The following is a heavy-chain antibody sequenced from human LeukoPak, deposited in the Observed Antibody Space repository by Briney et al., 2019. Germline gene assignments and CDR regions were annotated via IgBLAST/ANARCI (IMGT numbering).Heavy chain of an antibody. CDR3: TTDSYDYVWGSYTTAY. CDR1: GFTFNNAW. Sequence: AGGSLRLSCSASGFTFNNAWMRWVRQAPGKGLEWVGRIKSKSDGGTADYAAPVKGRFTISRDDSKNTLYLQMNSLKIEDTAVYYCTTDSYDYVWGSYTTAYWGQGTLVTVSS. V-gene: IGHV3-15*01. J-gene: IGHJ4*02. CDR2: IKSKSDGGTA. D-gene: IGHD3-16*01.